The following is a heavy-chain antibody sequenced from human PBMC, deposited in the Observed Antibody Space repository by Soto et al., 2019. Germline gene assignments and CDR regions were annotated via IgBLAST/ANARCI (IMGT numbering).Heavy chain of an antibody. CDR1: GGSISSYY. Sequence: RSLTCTVSGGSISSYYWSWIRQPPGKGLEWIGYIYYSGSTNYNPSLKSRVTISVDTSKNQFSLKLSSVTAADTAVYYCARDREMAAFDYWGQGTLVTVSS. CDR2: IYYSGST. J-gene: IGHJ4*02. V-gene: IGHV4-59*01. CDR3: ARDREMAAFDY.